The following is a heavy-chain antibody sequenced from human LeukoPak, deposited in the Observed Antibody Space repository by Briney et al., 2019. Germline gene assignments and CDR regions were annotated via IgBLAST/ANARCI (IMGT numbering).Heavy chain of an antibody. Sequence: PGGSPRLSCAASGFTFSSYAMSWVRQAPGKGLEWVGRIKTKSEGGTIDYAAPVRGRFTISRDDSENTLYLQMNSLKTEDTALYYCSTDQGGDILTGCWGQGTLVTVSS. J-gene: IGHJ4*02. V-gene: IGHV3-15*01. CDR1: GFTFSSYA. D-gene: IGHD3-9*01. CDR2: IKTKSEGGTI. CDR3: STDQGGDILTGC.